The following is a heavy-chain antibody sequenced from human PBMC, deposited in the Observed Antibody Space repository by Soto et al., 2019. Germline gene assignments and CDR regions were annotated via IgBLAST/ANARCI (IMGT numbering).Heavy chain of an antibody. CDR1: GGSISSYY. D-gene: IGHD3-9*01. CDR2: IYYSGST. J-gene: IGHJ6*02. Sequence: SETLSLTCTVSGGSISSYYWSWIRQPPGKGLEWIGYIYYSGSTNYNPSLKSRVTISVDTSKNQFSLKLSSVTAADTAVYYCARVKAYYDILTGFFDYYGMDVWGQGTTVNVSS. CDR3: ARVKAYYDILTGFFDYYGMDV. V-gene: IGHV4-59*01.